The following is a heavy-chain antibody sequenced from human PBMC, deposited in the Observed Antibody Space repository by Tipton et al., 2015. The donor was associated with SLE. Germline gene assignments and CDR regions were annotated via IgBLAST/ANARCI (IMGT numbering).Heavy chain of an antibody. J-gene: IGHJ6*02. CDR1: GGSISSHY. CDR3: ARDRRADV. CDR2: IYYSGST. Sequence: LRLSCTVSGGSISSHYWSWIRQPPGKGLEWIGYIYYSGSTNYNPSLKSRVTISIDTSKNQFSLKLSSVTAADTAVYYCARDRRADVWGQGTTVTVSS. V-gene: IGHV4-59*11.